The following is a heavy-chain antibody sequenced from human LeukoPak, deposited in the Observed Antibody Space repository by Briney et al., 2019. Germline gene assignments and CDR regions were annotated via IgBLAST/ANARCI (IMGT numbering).Heavy chain of an antibody. J-gene: IGHJ5*02. CDR3: ARRVNFDVPFDP. CDR2: IYYTGTT. Sequence: SETLSPTCAVSGVSITSHYWSWIRQSPERGLEWIGYIYYTGTTNYNPSLKSRVTFSVDTFKSHFSLKLTSVTAADTAVYYCARRVNFDVPFDPWGQGILVTVSS. D-gene: IGHD4-11*01. CDR1: GVSITSHY. V-gene: IGHV4-59*08.